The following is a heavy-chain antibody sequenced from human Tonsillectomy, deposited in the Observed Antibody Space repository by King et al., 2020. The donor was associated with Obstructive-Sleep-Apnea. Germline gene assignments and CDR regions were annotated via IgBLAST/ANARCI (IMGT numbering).Heavy chain of an antibody. CDR3: ALSPLYGDGDAFDI. CDR1: GYTFTSYG. Sequence: VQLVQSGAEVKKPGASVKVSCKASGYTFTSYGISLVRQAPGQGLEWMGWISAYNGNTNYAQKLQGRVTMTTETTTSTAHMELRSLRSDDTAVYYCALSPLYGDGDAFDIWGQGTMVTVSS. V-gene: IGHV1-18*01. CDR2: ISAYNGNT. J-gene: IGHJ3*02. D-gene: IGHD7-27*01.